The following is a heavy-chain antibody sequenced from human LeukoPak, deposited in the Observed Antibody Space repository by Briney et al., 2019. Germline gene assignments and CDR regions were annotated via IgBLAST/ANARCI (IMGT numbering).Heavy chain of an antibody. V-gene: IGHV3-30*03. J-gene: IGHJ4*02. CDR3: ARQHTAATAFDY. Sequence: GGSLRLSCAASGFTFSSHGMHWVRQAPGKGLEWVTFISYDGSNKYYAAPVNGRFTLSRDNSKNTLFLQMNSLRAEDTAVYYCARQHTAATAFDYWGQGTLVTVSS. D-gene: IGHD6-13*01. CDR1: GFTFSSHG. CDR2: ISYDGSNK.